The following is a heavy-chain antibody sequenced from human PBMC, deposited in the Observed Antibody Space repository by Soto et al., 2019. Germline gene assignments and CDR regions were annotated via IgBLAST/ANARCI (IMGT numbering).Heavy chain of an antibody. CDR2: MNPNSGNT. CDR3: ARGRGQSVYDPSGGDY. J-gene: IGHJ4*02. V-gene: IGHV1-8*01. Sequence: GASVKVSCKASGYTFTSYDINWVRQATGQGLEWMGWMNPNSGNTGYAQKFQGRVTMTRNTSISTAYMELSSLRSEDTAVYYCARGRGQSVYDPSGGDYWGQGTLVTVAS. D-gene: IGHD5-12*01. CDR1: GYTFTSYD.